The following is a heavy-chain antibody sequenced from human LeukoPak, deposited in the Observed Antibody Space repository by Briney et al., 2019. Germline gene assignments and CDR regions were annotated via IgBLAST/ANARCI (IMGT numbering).Heavy chain of an antibody. V-gene: IGHV4-59*08. CDR2: INYSGST. Sequence: SETLSLTCTVSGGSISSYYWSWIRQPPGKGLEWIGYINYSGSTNYNPSLKSRVTISVDTSKNQFSLKLSSVTVADTAVYYCARHCGSSWQKPFDYWGQGTLVTVSS. J-gene: IGHJ4*02. CDR3: ARHCGSSWQKPFDY. D-gene: IGHD6-13*01. CDR1: GGSISSYY.